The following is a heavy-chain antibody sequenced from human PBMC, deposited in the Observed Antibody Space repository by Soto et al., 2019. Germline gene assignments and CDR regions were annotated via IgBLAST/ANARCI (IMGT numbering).Heavy chain of an antibody. J-gene: IGHJ4*02. CDR1: GAYMRNDYYY. D-gene: IGHD2-15*01. V-gene: IGHV4-31*03. CDR2: MHHSGRT. Sequence: SETLSLTCTVSGAYMRNDYYYWCWVRQNPGKDLEWIGHMHHSGRTHYNPSLKSRVAISVDTSKNQFSLYLNSVTAADTAVYYCARWVEVSLDYFDSWGQGTPVT. CDR3: ARWVEVSLDYFDS.